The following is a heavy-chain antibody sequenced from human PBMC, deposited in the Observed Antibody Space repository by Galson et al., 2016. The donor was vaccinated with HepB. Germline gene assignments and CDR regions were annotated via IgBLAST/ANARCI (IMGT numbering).Heavy chain of an antibody. CDR1: GFTITSYG. V-gene: IGHV3-23*01. D-gene: IGHD1-1*01. CDR2: ISGSGVSI. CDR3: ARSKLGNNFFYYYGMDV. J-gene: IGHJ6*02. Sequence: SLRLSCAASGFTITSYGMTWVRQAPGKGLEWVSAISGSGVSIYYADTVKGRFTISRDESKNTVYLQMNSLRDEDTAVYYCARSKLGNNFFYYYGMDVWGPGTLVTVSS.